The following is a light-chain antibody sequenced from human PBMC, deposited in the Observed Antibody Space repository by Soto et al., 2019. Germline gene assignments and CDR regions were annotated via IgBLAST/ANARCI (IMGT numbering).Light chain of an antibody. V-gene: IGLV2-11*01. J-gene: IGLJ1*01. CDR2: DVT. CDR1: SSDVGAYNY. Sequence: QSVLTQPRSVSGSPGQSVTISCTGTSSDVGAYNYVSWYQQHPGNAPKLMIYDVTKRPSGVPDRFSGSKSANTASLTISGRQAEDEGDYFCCSYAGHYSYVFGTGTKVTVX. CDR3: CSYAGHYSYV.